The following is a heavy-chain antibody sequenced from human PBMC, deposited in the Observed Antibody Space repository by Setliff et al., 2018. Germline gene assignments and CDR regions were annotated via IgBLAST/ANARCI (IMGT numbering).Heavy chain of an antibody. CDR3: ARGELTWDF. J-gene: IGHJ4*02. Sequence: TSETLSLTCTVSGDSISSRTYYWSWIRQPAGKGLEWIGYMYYSGDTNYNPSLKSRVTISVDTSKNQFSLSLTSVTAADTAVYYCARGELTWDFWGQGTLVTVSS. D-gene: IGHD1-26*01. CDR2: MYYSGDT. V-gene: IGHV4-61*10. CDR1: GDSISSRTYY.